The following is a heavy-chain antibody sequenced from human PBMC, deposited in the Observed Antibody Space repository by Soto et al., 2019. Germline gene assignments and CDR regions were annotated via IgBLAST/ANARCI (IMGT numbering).Heavy chain of an antibody. CDR2: IYYSGST. CDR3: ARPLIYGDYANWFDP. V-gene: IGHV4-39*01. Sequence: PSETLSLTCTVSGGSISSSSYYWGWIRQPPGKGLEWIGSIYYSGSTYYNPSLKSRGTISVDTSKNQFSLKLSSVTAADTAVYYCARPLIYGDYANWFDPWGQGTLVTVSS. CDR1: GGSISSSSYY. D-gene: IGHD4-17*01. J-gene: IGHJ5*02.